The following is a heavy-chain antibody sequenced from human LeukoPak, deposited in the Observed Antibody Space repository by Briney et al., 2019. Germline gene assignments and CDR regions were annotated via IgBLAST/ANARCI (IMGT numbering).Heavy chain of an antibody. CDR2: INYSGST. Sequence: SETLSLTCTVSGGSISSYYWSWIRQPPGKGLEWIGYINYSGSTDYNPSLKSRVTISVDTSKNQFSLKLSSVTAADTAVYYCARSPSRYCSGGSCPNWFDPWGQGTLVTVSS. V-gene: IGHV4-59*01. CDR1: GGSISSYY. J-gene: IGHJ5*02. CDR3: ARSPSRYCSGGSCPNWFDP. D-gene: IGHD2-15*01.